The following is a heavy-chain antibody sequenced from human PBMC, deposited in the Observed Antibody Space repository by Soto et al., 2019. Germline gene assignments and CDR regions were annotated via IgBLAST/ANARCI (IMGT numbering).Heavy chain of an antibody. CDR3: ASFRGLAVAGGYGMDV. CDR2: INAYNGNT. CDR1: GYTFSSYG. J-gene: IGHJ6*02. Sequence: ASVKVSCKASGYTFSSYGISWVRQAPGQGLEWMGWINAYNGNTNYAQKLQGRVTMTTDTSTSTAYMELRSLRSDDTAVYYCASFRGLAVAGGYGMDVWGQGTTVTVSS. V-gene: IGHV1-18*01. D-gene: IGHD6-19*01.